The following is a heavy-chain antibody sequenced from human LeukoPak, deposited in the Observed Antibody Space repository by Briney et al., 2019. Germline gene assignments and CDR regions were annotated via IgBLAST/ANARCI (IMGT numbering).Heavy chain of an antibody. D-gene: IGHD1-26*01. V-gene: IGHV3-23*01. J-gene: IGHJ3*02. CDR1: GFTFSSYA. CDR2: ITDSVSGGST. Sequence: GGSLRLSCAASGFTFSSYAMTWVRQAPGKGLEWVSTITDSVSGGSTYYADSVKGRFTISRDNSKNTLYLQMSSLRAEDTAVYYCGKRADSGSSYAAFDIWGQGTVVTVSS. CDR3: GKRADSGSSYAAFDI.